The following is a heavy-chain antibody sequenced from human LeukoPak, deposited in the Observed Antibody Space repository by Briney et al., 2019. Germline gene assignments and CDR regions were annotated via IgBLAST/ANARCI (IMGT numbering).Heavy chain of an antibody. CDR2: IYPHSGGT. J-gene: IGHJ3*02. Sequence: ASVKVSCKASGYTFTGYYIHWVRQAPGQGLEWMGWIYPHSGGTDYAQKFQGRVTMTRDTSISTAYMELSRLRSDDTAVYYCARDDPDSSDAFDIWGQGTMVTVSS. CDR3: ARDDPDSSDAFDI. D-gene: IGHD1-14*01. CDR1: GYTFTGYY. V-gene: IGHV1-2*02.